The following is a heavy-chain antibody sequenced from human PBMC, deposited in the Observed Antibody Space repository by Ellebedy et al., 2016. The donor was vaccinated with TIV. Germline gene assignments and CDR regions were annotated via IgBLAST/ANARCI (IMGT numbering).Heavy chain of an antibody. CDR3: ARGSLVTYWYFDL. J-gene: IGHJ2*01. Sequence: SETLSLTCAVYGGSFSGHYWSWIRQPPGKGLEWIGYIYYSGSTNYNPSLKSRVTISVDTSKNQFSLKLSSVTAADTAVYYCARGSLVTYWYFDLWGRGTLVTVSS. V-gene: IGHV4-59*11. D-gene: IGHD2-21*02. CDR1: GGSFSGHY. CDR2: IYYSGST.